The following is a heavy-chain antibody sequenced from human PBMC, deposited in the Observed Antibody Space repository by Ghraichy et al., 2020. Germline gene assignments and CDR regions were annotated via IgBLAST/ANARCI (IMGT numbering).Heavy chain of an antibody. CDR2: ISAYNGNT. V-gene: IGHV1-18*01. CDR3: ARALFGEYYDSSGYYSPWFDP. Sequence: ASVKVSCKASGYTFTSYGISWVRQAPGQGLEWMGWISAYNGNTNYAQKRQGRVTMTTDTSTSTAYMELRSLRSDDTAVYYCARALFGEYYDSSGYYSPWFDPWGQGTLVTVSS. J-gene: IGHJ5*02. CDR1: GYTFTSYG. D-gene: IGHD3-22*01.